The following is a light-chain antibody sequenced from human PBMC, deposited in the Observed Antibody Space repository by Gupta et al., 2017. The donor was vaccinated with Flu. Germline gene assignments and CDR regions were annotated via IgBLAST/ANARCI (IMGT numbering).Light chain of an antibody. CDR1: DNITTF. J-gene: IGKJ5*01. V-gene: IGKV1-39*01. Sequence: DVQMTQSPSSLSASVGDRVTITCRASDNITTFLNWYQKKAGKAPNILICSTPNLQTGVPPRFSGRGSGTEFTLSSSRLQVEDFATYFCQQSYIMPLTFGQGTRLDI. CDR3: QQSYIMPLT. CDR2: STP.